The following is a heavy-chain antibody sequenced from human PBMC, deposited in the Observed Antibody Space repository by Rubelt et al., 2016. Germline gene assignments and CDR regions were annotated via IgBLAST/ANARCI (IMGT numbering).Heavy chain of an antibody. V-gene: IGHV4-34*01. CDR2: INHSGST. CDR1: GGSFSGYY. D-gene: IGHD5-24*01. J-gene: IGHJ4*02. CDR3: ASHIDGYGYY. Sequence: QVQLQQWGAGLLKPSETLSLTCAVYGGSFSGYYWSWIRQPPGKGLEWIGEINHSGSTTYNPSLKSRVTISVDTSKNQFSLKLSSVTAADTAVYYCASHIDGYGYYWGQGTLVTVSS.